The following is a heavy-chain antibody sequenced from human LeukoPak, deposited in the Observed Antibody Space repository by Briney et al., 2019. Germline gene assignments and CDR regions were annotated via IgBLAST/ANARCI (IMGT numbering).Heavy chain of an antibody. CDR1: GFTFTNYW. Sequence: GGSLRLSCTASGFTFTNYWMSWVRQAPGKGLEWVANIKQDGSEKYYVDSVKGRFTISRDNAKNSLYLQMNSLRAEDTAVYYCARPRDWEVLDYWGQGTLVTVSS. J-gene: IGHJ4*02. D-gene: IGHD1-26*01. V-gene: IGHV3-7*04. CDR3: ARPRDWEVLDY. CDR2: IKQDGSEK.